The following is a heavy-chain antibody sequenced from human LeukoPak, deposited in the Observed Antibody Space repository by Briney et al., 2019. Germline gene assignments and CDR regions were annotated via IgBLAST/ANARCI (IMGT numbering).Heavy chain of an antibody. V-gene: IGHV4-34*01. CDR1: GGSFSGYN. J-gene: IGHJ6*03. D-gene: IGHD3-3*01. Sequence: PSETLSLTCAVYGGSFSGYNWSWIRQPPGKGLEWIGEINHSGSTNYNPSLKSRVTISVDTSKNQFSLKLSSVTAADTAVYYCARRLWSGYYRYYYMDGWGKGTTVTVSS. CDR2: INHSGST. CDR3: ARRLWSGYYRYYYMDG.